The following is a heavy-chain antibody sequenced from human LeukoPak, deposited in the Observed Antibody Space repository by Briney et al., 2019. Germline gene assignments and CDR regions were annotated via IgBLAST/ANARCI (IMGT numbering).Heavy chain of an antibody. J-gene: IGHJ4*02. V-gene: IGHV4-39*01. CDR2: IYYSGST. CDR3: ARHRPEGSYPLDS. Sequence: SETLSLTCTVSGGSISSSSYYWGWIRQPPGKGLEWIGSIYYSGSTNYSPSLKSRVTISVDTSKNQFSLKLSSVTAADTAVYYCARHRPEGSYPLDSWGQGALVTVSS. CDR1: GGSISSSSYY.